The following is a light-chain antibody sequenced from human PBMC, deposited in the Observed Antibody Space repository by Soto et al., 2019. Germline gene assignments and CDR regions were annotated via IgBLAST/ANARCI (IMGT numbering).Light chain of an antibody. CDR3: QTWGSGIVV. V-gene: IGLV4-69*01. CDR1: SGHSNYA. J-gene: IGLJ2*01. CDR2: LNSDGSH. Sequence: QPVLTQSPSASASLGASVKLTCTLSSGHSNYAIASHQQQSEKGPRYLMKLNSDGSHSKGAGIPDRFSGSSSGAERYLTISSLQSEDEADYYCQTWGSGIVVFGGGTKLTVL.